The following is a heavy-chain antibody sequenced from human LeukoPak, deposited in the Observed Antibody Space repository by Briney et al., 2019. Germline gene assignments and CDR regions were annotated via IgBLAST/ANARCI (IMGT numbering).Heavy chain of an antibody. Sequence: GGSLRLSCTASGFSFSGHWMHWARQLPGKGLVWVSRISPTGSTTSYADSVKGRFTVSRDNTKNTLYLQVNNLRAEDTAVYYCARGPNSNWSGLDFWGQGTLLTVSS. CDR2: ISPTGSTT. CDR1: GFSFSGHW. D-gene: IGHD6-6*01. V-gene: IGHV3-74*01. CDR3: ARGPNSNWSGLDF. J-gene: IGHJ4*02.